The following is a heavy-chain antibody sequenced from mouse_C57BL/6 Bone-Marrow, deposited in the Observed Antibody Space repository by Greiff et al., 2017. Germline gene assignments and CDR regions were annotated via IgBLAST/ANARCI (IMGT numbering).Heavy chain of an antibody. CDR3: ARSYYDYYAMDY. J-gene: IGHJ4*01. CDR2: TFYSGIT. Sequence: EVQLQQSGPSLVRPSQTLSLTCTVTGFSINSDCYWIWIRQFPGNKLEYIGYTFYSGITYYNPSLESRTYITRDTSKNQFSLKLSSVTTEDTATYYCARSYYDYYAMDYWGQGTSVTVSS. V-gene: IGHV3-3*01. D-gene: IGHD2-10*01. CDR1: GFSINSDCY.